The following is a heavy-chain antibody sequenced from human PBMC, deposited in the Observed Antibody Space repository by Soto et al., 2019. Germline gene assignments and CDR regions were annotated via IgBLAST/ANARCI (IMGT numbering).Heavy chain of an antibody. V-gene: IGHV4-30-2*01. Sequence: SETLSLTCNMSGDSYSISTYSWSWIRQPPGKALQWIGFIYQSGVTSYNPSLASRVSISLDRSNNQCSLKLKSVIAADTAVYFCAGMPYTSGLRFDPWGPGTLVTVSS. CDR2: IYQSGVT. CDR3: AGMPYTSGLRFDP. D-gene: IGHD6-19*01. J-gene: IGHJ5*02. CDR1: GDSYSISTYS.